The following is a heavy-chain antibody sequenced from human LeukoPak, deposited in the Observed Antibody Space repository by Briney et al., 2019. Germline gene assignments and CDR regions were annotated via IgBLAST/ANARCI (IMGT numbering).Heavy chain of an antibody. CDR1: GFTFSMYW. Sequence: PGGSLRLSCAASGFTFSMYWMTWVRQAPGKGLEWVANIKHDGGEKYYVDSVKGQFTISRDNSKNTLYLQMNSLRAEDTAVYYCVPRKEWSCYMDVWGKGTTVTVSS. D-gene: IGHD3-3*01. V-gene: IGHV3-7*03. CDR2: IKHDGGEK. CDR3: VPRKEWSCYMDV. J-gene: IGHJ6*03.